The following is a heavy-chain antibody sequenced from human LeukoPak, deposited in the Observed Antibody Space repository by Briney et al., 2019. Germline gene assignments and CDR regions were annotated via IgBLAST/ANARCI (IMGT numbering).Heavy chain of an antibody. CDR3: ARGVVRYYFGY. J-gene: IGHJ4*02. V-gene: IGHV4-34*01. Sequence: SETLSLTCAVYGGSFSGYYWSWIRQPPGKGLEWIGEINHSGSTNYNPSLKSRVTISVDTSKNQFSLKLSSVTAADTAVYYCARGVVRYYFGYWGQGTLVTVSP. CDR1: GGSFSGYY. CDR2: INHSGST. D-gene: IGHD3-10*01.